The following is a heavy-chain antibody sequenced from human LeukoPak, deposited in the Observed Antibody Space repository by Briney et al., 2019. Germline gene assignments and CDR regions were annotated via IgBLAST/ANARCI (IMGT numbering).Heavy chain of an antibody. D-gene: IGHD2-2*01. CDR3: ARANYCSSTSCLLFDY. CDR1: GGSFSSGSYY. Sequence: SETLSLTCTVSGGSFSSGSYYWSWIRQPPGKGLEWIGYIYYSGSTNYNPSLKSRVTISVDTSKNQLSLKLSSVTAADTAVYYCARANYCSSTSCLLFDYWGQGTLVTVSS. J-gene: IGHJ4*02. CDR2: IYYSGST. V-gene: IGHV4-61*01.